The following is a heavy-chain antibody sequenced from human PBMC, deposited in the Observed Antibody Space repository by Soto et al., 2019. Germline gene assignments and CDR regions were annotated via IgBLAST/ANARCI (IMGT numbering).Heavy chain of an antibody. CDR3: ARSDRGYDDY. J-gene: IGHJ4*02. CDR1: GFTFSSYE. V-gene: IGHV3-48*03. Sequence: GWSLRLSCAASGFTFSSYEMNWVRQAPGKWLEWVSYITSSGSTVYYADSVKGRFTISRENADNSLYLQMNSLRAEDTPVYYCARSDRGYDDYWGQGTLVT. CDR2: ITSSGSTV. D-gene: IGHD5-18*01.